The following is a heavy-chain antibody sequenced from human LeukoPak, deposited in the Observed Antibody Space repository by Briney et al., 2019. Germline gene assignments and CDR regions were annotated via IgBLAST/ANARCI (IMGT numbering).Heavy chain of an antibody. CDR2: IYWDDDK. Sequence: SGPTLVKPTQTLTLTCTFSGFSRSTRGVGVGWIRQPPGKALEWLSLIYWDDDKRYSPSLKSRLTITKDTSKNQVVLTMTNMDPVDTATYYCARGRFGELYLDYWGQGTLVTVSS. V-gene: IGHV2-5*02. CDR3: ARGRFGELYLDY. D-gene: IGHD3-10*01. J-gene: IGHJ4*02. CDR1: GFSRSTRGVG.